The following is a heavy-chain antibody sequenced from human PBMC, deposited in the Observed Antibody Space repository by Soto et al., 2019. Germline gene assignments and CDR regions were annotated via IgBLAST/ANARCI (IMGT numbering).Heavy chain of an antibody. CDR2: ISASGDST. V-gene: IGHV3-23*01. CDR3: ALVGPDALDY. J-gene: IGHJ4*02. CDR1: GFTFSRHS. Sequence: VQLLESGGGLVQPGGSLRLSCAVSGFTFSRHSMSWIRQAPGKGLEWVSSISASGDSTYFADSVKGRFTISRDNSKNTLYLQMNSLRDGDTAVYYCALVGPDALDYWGQGTLVTVSS. D-gene: IGHD6-6*01.